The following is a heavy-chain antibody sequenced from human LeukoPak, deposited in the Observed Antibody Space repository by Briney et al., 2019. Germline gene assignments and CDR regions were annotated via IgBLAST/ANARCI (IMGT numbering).Heavy chain of an antibody. J-gene: IGHJ4*02. V-gene: IGHV3-33*01. CDR3: ARDGPDGSGSYYLDY. Sequence: GRSLRLSCAASGFTFSSYGMHWVRQAPGKGLEWVAVIWYDGSNKYYADSVKGRFTISRDNSKNTLYLQMNSLRAEDTAVYYCARDGPDGSGSYYLDYWGQGTLVTVSS. D-gene: IGHD3-10*01. CDR2: IWYDGSNK. CDR1: GFTFSSYG.